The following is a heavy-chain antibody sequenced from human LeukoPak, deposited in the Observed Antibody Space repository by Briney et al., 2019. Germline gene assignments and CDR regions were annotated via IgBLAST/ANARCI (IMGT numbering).Heavy chain of an antibody. Sequence: GGSLRLSCAASGFTFSSYWMHWVRQAPGKGLVWFSRINTDGSSTSYADSVKGRFTISRDNAKNSLYLQMNSLRAEDTAVYYCARGHGDYGFDYWGQGTLVTVSS. D-gene: IGHD4-17*01. CDR2: INTDGSST. J-gene: IGHJ4*02. CDR1: GFTFSSYW. CDR3: ARGHGDYGFDY. V-gene: IGHV3-74*01.